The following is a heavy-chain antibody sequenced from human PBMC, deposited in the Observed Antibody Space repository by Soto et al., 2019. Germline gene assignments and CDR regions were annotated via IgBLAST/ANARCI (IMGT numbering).Heavy chain of an antibody. CDR2: INPNGGST. Sequence: ASVKVSCTAPSDTSTSYYIHWVRQSPEHGLEWMGIINPNGGSTMFGQTFQGRITRTTDTSTSTVYMELRSLRSEDTAVYYWARSSGAVFGIIIEGSNWLAPGGQGSLVTVSS. J-gene: IGHJ5*02. CDR1: SDTSTSYY. D-gene: IGHD1-26*01. CDR3: ARSSGAVFGIIIEGSNWLAP. V-gene: IGHV1-46*01.